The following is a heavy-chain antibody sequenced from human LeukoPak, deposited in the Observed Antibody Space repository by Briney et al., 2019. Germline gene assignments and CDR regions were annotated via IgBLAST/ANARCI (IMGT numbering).Heavy chain of an antibody. CDR3: ATRNFGDYGAFDI. CDR2: LDPEDGEA. V-gene: IGHV1-24*01. Sequence: ASVKVSCKVSGYTLSDLAMHWVRQAPGKGLEWMGGLDPEDGEAIYAQPLQGRVTMTEDTSTDTAYMELSSLRSEDTAVYYCATRNFGDYGAFDIWGPGTTVTVSS. CDR1: GYTLSDLA. J-gene: IGHJ3*02. D-gene: IGHD4-17*01.